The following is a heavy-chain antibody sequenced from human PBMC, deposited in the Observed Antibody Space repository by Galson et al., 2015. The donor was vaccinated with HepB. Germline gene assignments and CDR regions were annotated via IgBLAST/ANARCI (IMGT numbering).Heavy chain of an antibody. Sequence: SVKVSCKASGYTFTSYGISWVRQAPGQGLEWMGRIIPILGIANYAQKFQGRVTITADKSTSTAYVELSSLRSEDTAVYYCANTYYDIYDPWGQGTLVTVSS. CDR1: GYTFTSYG. D-gene: IGHD3-9*01. CDR3: ANTYYDIYDP. CDR2: IIPILGIA. J-gene: IGHJ5*02. V-gene: IGHV1-69*04.